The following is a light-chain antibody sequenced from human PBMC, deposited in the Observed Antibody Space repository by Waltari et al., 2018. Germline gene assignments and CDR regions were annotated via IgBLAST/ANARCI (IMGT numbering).Light chain of an antibody. CDR2: GTF. J-gene: IGLJ3*02. CDR1: SSNIGASYD. Sequence: QSVLAQPPSVSGAPGQRVAISCPGSSSNIGASYDVNLYQQLPGTAPKLLIYGTFNRPSGVPDRFSGSKSGASASLAITGLQGGDEADYYCQSYDSSLRGWVFGGGTKLTVL. V-gene: IGLV1-40*01. CDR3: QSYDSSLRGWV.